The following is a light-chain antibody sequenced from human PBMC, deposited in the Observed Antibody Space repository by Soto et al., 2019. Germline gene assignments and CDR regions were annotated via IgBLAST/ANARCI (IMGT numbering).Light chain of an antibody. CDR3: AAWDDSLSGPV. V-gene: IGLV1-47*01. CDR1: SSNIGSNY. CDR2: RNN. J-gene: IGLJ2*01. Sequence: SVLTQPPSVSGTPGQRVTISCSGSSSNIGSNYVYWYQQLPGTAPKLLIYRNNQRPSGVPDRFSGSKSGTSASLAISGLRSEDEADYYCAAWDDSLSGPVFGGGTKLTVL.